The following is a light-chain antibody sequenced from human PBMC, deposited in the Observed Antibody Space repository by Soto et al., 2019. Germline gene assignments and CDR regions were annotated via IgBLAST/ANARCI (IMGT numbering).Light chain of an antibody. Sequence: EIVLTQSPGTLSLSPGERATLSCRVSQSVSSSYLAWYQHKPGQAPRLLIYGASSRATGIPDNFSGSGSGTDFTLNISRLGPEDSAVYYCQQYENSPYTFGQGTKLEIK. J-gene: IGKJ2*01. CDR2: GAS. CDR1: QSVSSSY. V-gene: IGKV3-20*01. CDR3: QQYENSPYT.